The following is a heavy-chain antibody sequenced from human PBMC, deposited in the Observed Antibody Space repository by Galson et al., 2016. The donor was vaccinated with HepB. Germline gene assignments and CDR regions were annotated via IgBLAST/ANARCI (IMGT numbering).Heavy chain of an antibody. CDR3: ARGGCTDGVCSPFDP. J-gene: IGHJ5*02. Sequence: SLRLSCAASGFTFSRITMNWVRQVPGKGPEWVSSISRSGRNIYYGDSVRGRFTISRDNAKNSLYLQMNSLGVEDTAMYYCARGGCTDGVCSPFDPWGQGTLVTVSS. CDR2: ISRSGRNI. CDR1: GFTFSRIT. D-gene: IGHD2-8*01. V-gene: IGHV3-21*01.